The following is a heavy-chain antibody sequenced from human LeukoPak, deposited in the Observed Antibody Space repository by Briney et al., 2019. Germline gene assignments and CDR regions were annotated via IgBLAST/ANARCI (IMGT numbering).Heavy chain of an antibody. CDR2: ISGSGGST. D-gene: IGHD2-2*02. J-gene: IGHJ3*02. Sequence: PGGSLRLSCAASGFTFSSYAMSWVRQAPGKGLEWVSAISGSGGSTYYADSVKGRFTISRDNSKNTLYLQMNSLRAEDTAVYYCAKGIRCSSTSCYIAFDIWGQGTMVTVSS. CDR1: GFTFSSYA. CDR3: AKGIRCSSTSCYIAFDI. V-gene: IGHV3-23*01.